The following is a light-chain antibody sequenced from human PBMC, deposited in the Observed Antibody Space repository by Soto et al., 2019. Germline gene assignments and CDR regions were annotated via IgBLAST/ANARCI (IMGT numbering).Light chain of an antibody. J-gene: IGKJ4*01. V-gene: IGKV1-6*01. CDR2: AAS. CDR3: LQDYNYPLT. CDR1: QGIRSD. Sequence: AIPMTQSPPSLSASVGDRVTITCRASQGIRSDLGWYQQKPGKAPKLLIFAASTLQSRVPSRFRGSGSGTDFTLTISSLQPEDFATYYCLQDYNYPLTFGGGTKLEIK.